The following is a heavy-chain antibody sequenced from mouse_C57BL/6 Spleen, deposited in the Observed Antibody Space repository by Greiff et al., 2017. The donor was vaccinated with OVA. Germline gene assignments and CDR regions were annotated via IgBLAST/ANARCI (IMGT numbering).Heavy chain of an antibody. CDR2: ILPGSGST. J-gene: IGHJ4*01. V-gene: IGHV1-9*01. CDR1: GYTFTGYW. CDR3: ARKENYGRTFYDAMDY. D-gene: IGHD1-1*01. Sequence: QVQLQQSGAELMKPGASVKLSCKATGYTFTGYWIEWVKQRPGHGLEWIGEILPGSGSTNYNAKFKGKATFPADTSSNTAYMQLSSLTTEDSAIYYCARKENYGRTFYDAMDYWGQGTSVTVSS.